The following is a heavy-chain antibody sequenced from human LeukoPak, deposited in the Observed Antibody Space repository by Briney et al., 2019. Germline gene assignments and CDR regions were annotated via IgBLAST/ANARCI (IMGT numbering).Heavy chain of an antibody. CDR3: ARDSPVRGVVVPAALFDY. J-gene: IGHJ4*02. Sequence: ASVKVSCKASGYTFTSYGISWVRQAPGQGLEWMGWISAYNGNTNYAQKLQGRVTMTTDTSTSTAYMELRSLRSDDTAVYYCARDSPVRGVVVPAALFDYWGQGTLVTVSS. V-gene: IGHV1-18*01. D-gene: IGHD2-2*01. CDR1: GYTFTSYG. CDR2: ISAYNGNT.